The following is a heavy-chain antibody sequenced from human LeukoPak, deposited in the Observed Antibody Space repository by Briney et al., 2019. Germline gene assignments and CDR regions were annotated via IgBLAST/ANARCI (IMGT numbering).Heavy chain of an antibody. CDR3: ARATIAFDY. V-gene: IGHV3-30*03. CDR1: GFSFSTYG. CDR2: ISYHGSSK. Sequence: GRSLRLSCAASGFSFSTYGLYWVRQAPGKGLEWVTFISYHGSSKYYADSVKGRFTISRDNAKNTLYLQMNSLRAEDTAVYYCARATIAFDYWGQGTLVTVSS. D-gene: IGHD5-24*01. J-gene: IGHJ4*02.